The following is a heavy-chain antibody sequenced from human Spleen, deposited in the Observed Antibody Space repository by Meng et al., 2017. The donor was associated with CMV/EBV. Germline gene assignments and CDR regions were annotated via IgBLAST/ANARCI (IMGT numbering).Heavy chain of an antibody. D-gene: IGHD2-2*01. V-gene: IGHV1-2*02. CDR2: INPNSGGT. CDR3: AREGNCISASCYGDY. CDR1: GYTFTDYY. J-gene: IGHJ4*02. Sequence: ASVKVSCKASGYTFTDYYMHWVRQAPGQGLERMGWINPNSGGTNYAQKFQDRVTMTRDTSISTAYMELNRLTSDDTAVYFCAREGNCISASCYGDYWGQGTLVTVSS.